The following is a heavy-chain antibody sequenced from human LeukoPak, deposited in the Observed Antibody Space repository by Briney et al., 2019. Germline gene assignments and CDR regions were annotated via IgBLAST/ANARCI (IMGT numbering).Heavy chain of an antibody. V-gene: IGHV4-34*01. Sequence: PSETLSLTCAVYGGSFSGYYWSWIRQPPGKGLEWIGEINHSGSTNYNPSLKSRVTMSVDTSKNQFSLKLSSVTAADTAVYYCARDSSSGYYGFDYWGQGTLVTVSS. J-gene: IGHJ4*02. D-gene: IGHD3-22*01. CDR3: ARDSSSGYYGFDY. CDR2: INHSGST. CDR1: GGSFSGYY.